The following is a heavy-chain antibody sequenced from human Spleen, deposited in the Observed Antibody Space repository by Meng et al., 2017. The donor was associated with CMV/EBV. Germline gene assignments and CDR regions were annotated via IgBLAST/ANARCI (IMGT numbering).Heavy chain of an antibody. CDR3: ARGIVVVPAAPGWFDP. CDR1: GGSFSGYY. V-gene: IGHV4-34*01. J-gene: IGHJ5*02. CDR2: INHSGST. Sequence: YGGSFSGYYWSWIRQPPGKGPEWIGEINHSGSTNYNPSLKSRVTISVDTSKNQFSLKLSSVTAADTAVYYCARGIVVVPAAPGWFDPWGQGTLVTVSS. D-gene: IGHD2-2*01.